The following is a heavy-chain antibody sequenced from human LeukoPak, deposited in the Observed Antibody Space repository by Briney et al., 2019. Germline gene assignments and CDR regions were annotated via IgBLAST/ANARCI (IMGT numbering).Heavy chain of an antibody. V-gene: IGHV3-48*03. J-gene: IGHJ4*02. Sequence: GGSLRLSCAASGFTFSSYEMNWVRQAPGKGLEWVSYISSSGSTIYYADSVKGRFTISRDNAKNSLYLQMNSLRAEDTAVYYCARDHDSSSWDYFDYWGQGTLVTVSS. CDR3: ARDHDSSSWDYFDY. CDR2: ISSSGSTI. D-gene: IGHD6-13*01. CDR1: GFTFSSYE.